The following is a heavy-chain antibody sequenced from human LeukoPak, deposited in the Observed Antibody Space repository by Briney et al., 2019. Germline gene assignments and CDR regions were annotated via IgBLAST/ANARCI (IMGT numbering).Heavy chain of an antibody. CDR1: GGSFSGYY. V-gene: IGHV4-34*01. CDR3: ARVWGAAMVPFDY. D-gene: IGHD5-18*01. CDR2: INHSGST. Sequence: SETLSLTCAVYGGSFSGYYWSWIRQPPGKGLEWIGEINHSGSTNYNPSLKSRVTISVDTSKNQFSLKLSPVTAADTAVYYCARVWGAAMVPFDYWGQGTLVTVSS. J-gene: IGHJ4*02.